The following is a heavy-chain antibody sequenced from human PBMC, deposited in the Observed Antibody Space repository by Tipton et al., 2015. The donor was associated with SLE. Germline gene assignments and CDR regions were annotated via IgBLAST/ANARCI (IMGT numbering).Heavy chain of an antibody. CDR3: ARDLGGEQLWFFDY. Sequence: QLVQSGAEVKKPGASVKVSCKASGYTFTSYYMHWVRQAPGQGLEWMGIINPSGGSTSDAKEFQGRVTMTRDTSTSTVYMERSSLRSEDTAVYYCARDLGGEQLWFFDYWGQGTLVTVSS. J-gene: IGHJ4*02. CDR2: INPSGGST. D-gene: IGHD5-18*01. CDR1: GYTFTSYY. V-gene: IGHV1-46*03.